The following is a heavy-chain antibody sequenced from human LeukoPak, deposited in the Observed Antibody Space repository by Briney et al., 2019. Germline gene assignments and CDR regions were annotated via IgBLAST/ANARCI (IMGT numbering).Heavy chain of an antibody. CDR1: GFTFSNAW. CDR3: TTLTQSVPAAQLGNDY. V-gene: IGHV3-15*01. D-gene: IGHD2-2*01. CDR2: IKSKTDGGTT. J-gene: IGHJ4*02. Sequence: GGSLRLSCAASGFTFSNAWMSWVRQAPGKGLEWVGRIKSKTDGGTTDYAAPVKGRFTNSRDDSKNTLYLQMNSLKTEDTAVYYCTTLTQSVPAAQLGNDYWGQGTLVTVSS.